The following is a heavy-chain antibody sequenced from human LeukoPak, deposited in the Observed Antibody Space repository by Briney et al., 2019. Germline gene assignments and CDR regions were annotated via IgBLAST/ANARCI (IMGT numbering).Heavy chain of an antibody. CDR2: IYFTGST. CDR3: AREGYSDYSGPFLGY. CDR1: GASISGYN. J-gene: IGHJ4*02. D-gene: IGHD3-22*01. V-gene: IGHV4-59*01. Sequence: SETLSLTCTVSGASISGYNWNWIRQPPGKGLEWIGYIYFTGSTNYNPSLKSRVTISLDTSETQFSLKLSSVTAADTAVYFCAREGYSDYSGPFLGYWGQGTLVTVSS.